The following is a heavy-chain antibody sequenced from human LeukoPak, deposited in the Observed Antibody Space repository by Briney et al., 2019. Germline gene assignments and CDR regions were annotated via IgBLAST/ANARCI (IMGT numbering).Heavy chain of an antibody. Sequence: GESLTISCKTSGYTFTSYWIGLVRQTPRKGLGCMGINYPRDSYVMYSPYFQGPVPISADKSPNTAYLHWGSLKASDSAMYFCERSLPGSLLRGYGMDVWGPGTTVTVS. CDR3: ERSLPGSLLRGYGMDV. CDR2: NYPRDSYV. J-gene: IGHJ6*02. D-gene: IGHD3-10*01. CDR1: GYTFTSYW. V-gene: IGHV5-51*01.